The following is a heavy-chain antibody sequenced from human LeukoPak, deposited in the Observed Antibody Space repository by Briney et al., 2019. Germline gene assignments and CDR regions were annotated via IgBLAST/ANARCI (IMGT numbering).Heavy chain of an antibody. CDR1: GGSISSGGYY. CDR3: ARVTYSSSWYPFDY. V-gene: IGHV4-31*03. J-gene: IGHJ4*02. Sequence: SETLSLTCTVSGGSISSGGYYWSWIRQHPGKGLEWIGYIYYSGSTYYNPSLKSRVTISVDTSKNQFSLKLSSVTAADTAVYYCARVTYSSSWYPFDYGGQGTLVTVSS. CDR2: IYYSGST. D-gene: IGHD6-13*01.